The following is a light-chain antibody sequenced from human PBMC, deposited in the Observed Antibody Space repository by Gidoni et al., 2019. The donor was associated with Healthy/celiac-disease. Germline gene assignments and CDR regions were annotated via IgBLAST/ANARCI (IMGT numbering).Light chain of an antibody. CDR3: QQYYSYPLT. V-gene: IGKV1-8*01. J-gene: IGKJ4*01. CDR2: AAS. CDR1: QGISSY. Sequence: AIRMTQSPSSFSASTGDRVTITCRASQGISSYLAWYQQKPGKAPKLLIYAASTLQSGVPSRFSGSGSGTEFTLTISCLQSEDFATYYCQQYYSYPLTFGGXTKVEIK.